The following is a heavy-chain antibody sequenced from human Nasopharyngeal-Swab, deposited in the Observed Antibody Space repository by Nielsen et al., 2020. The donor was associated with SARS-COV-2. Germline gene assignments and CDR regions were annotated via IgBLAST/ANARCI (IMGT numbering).Heavy chain of an antibody. CDR2: MSGTGDNT. D-gene: IGHD3-22*01. Sequence: GESLKISCAASGFTFTSYAMNWVRQAPGKGLEWVSGMSGTGDNTYYADSVKGRFTISRVSSKNTLDLQMNTLRVADTAVYYCARGFRRGSYYDNIGADSWGQGTLVTVSS. CDR1: GFTFTSYA. V-gene: IGHV3-23*01. CDR3: ARGFRRGSYYDNIGADS. J-gene: IGHJ4*02.